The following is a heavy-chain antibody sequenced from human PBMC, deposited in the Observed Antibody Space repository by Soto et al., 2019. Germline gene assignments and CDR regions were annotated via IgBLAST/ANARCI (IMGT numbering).Heavy chain of an antibody. CDR1: GYTFASYD. J-gene: IGHJ4*02. CDR3: ARRPVTNFDY. CDR2: MNPNSGNT. Sequence: ASVKVSCKASGYTFASYDSKWVRQATGQGLEWMGWMNPNSGNTGYAQKFQGRVTMTRNTSISTAYMELSSLRSEDTAVYYCARRPVTNFDYWGQGTLVTVSS. D-gene: IGHD4-17*01. V-gene: IGHV1-8*01.